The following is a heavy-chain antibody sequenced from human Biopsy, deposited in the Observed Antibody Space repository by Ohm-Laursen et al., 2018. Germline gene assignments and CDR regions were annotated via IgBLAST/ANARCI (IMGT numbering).Heavy chain of an antibody. CDR3: ALGGIRFLEWPGDFFNY. D-gene: IGHD3-3*01. Sequence: VASVKVFCKASGYKFTSYGISWVRQAPGQGLEWMGWINPYTSEIHYAQKLQGRATMTTDTFTSTAYMELRSLTSGDTALYYCALGGIRFLEWPGDFFNYWGQGTLVTVSS. J-gene: IGHJ4*02. V-gene: IGHV1-18*01. CDR1: GYKFTSYG. CDR2: INPYTSEI.